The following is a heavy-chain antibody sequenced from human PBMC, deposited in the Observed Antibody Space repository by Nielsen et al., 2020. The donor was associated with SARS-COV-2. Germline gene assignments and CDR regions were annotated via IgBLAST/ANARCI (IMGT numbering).Heavy chain of an antibody. CDR1: GFTFSSYA. J-gene: IGHJ5*02. Sequence: GESLKISCAASGFTFSSYAMSWVRQAPGKGLEWVSAISGSGGSTYYADSVKGRFTISRDNSKNTLYLQMNSLRAEDTAVYYCAKVLGNRLVVRGANWFDPWGQGTLVTVSS. D-gene: IGHD3-10*01. CDR3: AKVLGNRLVVRGANWFDP. V-gene: IGHV3-23*01. CDR2: ISGSGGST.